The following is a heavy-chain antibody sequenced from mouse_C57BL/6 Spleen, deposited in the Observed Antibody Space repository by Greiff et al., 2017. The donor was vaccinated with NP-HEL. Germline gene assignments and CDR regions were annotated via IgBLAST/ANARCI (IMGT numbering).Heavy chain of an antibody. Sequence: EVKLMESGGGLVKPGGSLKLSCAASGFTFSDYGMHWVRQAPEKGLEWVAYISSGSSTIYYADTVKGRFTISRDNAKNTLFLQMTSLRSEDTAMYYCAREGNYGLFAYWGQGTLVTVSA. D-gene: IGHD2-1*01. CDR2: ISSGSSTI. V-gene: IGHV5-17*01. J-gene: IGHJ3*01. CDR3: AREGNYGLFAY. CDR1: GFTFSDYG.